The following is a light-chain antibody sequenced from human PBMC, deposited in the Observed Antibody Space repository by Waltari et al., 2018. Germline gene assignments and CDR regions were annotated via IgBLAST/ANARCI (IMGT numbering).Light chain of an antibody. V-gene: IGLV2-14*03. Sequence: QSALAQPASVSGSPGQSITISCTGTANDIGGYNYVSWYQQHPGLAPKLMIYDVSNLPSWVSNRFSGSKSGNTASLTISGLQAEDEADYYCSSYTSSSTYVLFGGGTKLTVL. J-gene: IGLJ2*01. CDR1: ANDIGGYNY. CDR3: SSYTSSSTYVL. CDR2: DVS.